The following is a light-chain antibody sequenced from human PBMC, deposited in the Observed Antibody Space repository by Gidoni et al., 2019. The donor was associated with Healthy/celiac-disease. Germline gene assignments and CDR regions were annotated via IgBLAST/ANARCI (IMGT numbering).Light chain of an antibody. J-gene: IGLJ3*02. Sequence: QSVLTQPPSASGTPGPRVTISCSESSSNIGSNTVNWYQQLPGTAPKLLIYSNNQRPSGVPDRFSGSKSGTSASLAISGLQSEDEADYYCAAWDDSLNGGVFGGGTKLTVL. CDR3: AAWDDSLNGGV. CDR2: SNN. V-gene: IGLV1-44*01. CDR1: SSNIGSNT.